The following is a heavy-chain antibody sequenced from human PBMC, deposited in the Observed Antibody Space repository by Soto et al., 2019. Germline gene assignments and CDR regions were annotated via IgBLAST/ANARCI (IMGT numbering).Heavy chain of an antibody. D-gene: IGHD3-9*01. J-gene: IGHJ5*02. Sequence: QVQLVQSGAEVKQPGSSVKVSCKASGGVFSNYALTWVRQAPGQGPEWVGGLVPVFGTPNYAPKFQGRVTVTAGESTRTGCVDLSTLTSADTAIHYCAGGSHYLSTGYYFDTWGQGTRVIVSS. CDR1: GGVFSNYA. CDR3: AGGSHYLSTGYYFDT. V-gene: IGHV1-69*01. CDR2: LVPVFGTP.